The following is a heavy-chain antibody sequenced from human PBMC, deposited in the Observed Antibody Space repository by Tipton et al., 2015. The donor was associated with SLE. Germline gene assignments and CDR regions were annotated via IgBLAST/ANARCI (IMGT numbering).Heavy chain of an antibody. V-gene: IGHV3-21*04. J-gene: IGHJ3*02. CDR3: ARVHYSGPYSGSYPGGDAFDI. D-gene: IGHD1-26*01. CDR1: GFTFSSYS. CDR2: ISSSSSYI. Sequence: SLRLSCAASGFTFSSYSMDWVRQAPGKGLEWVSSISSSSSYIYYADSVKGRFTISRDNAKNSLYLQMNSLRAEDTAVYYCARVHYSGPYSGSYPGGDAFDIWGQGTMVTVSS.